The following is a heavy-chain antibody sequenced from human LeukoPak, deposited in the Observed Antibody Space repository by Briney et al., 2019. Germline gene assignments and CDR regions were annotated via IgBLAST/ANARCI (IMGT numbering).Heavy chain of an antibody. CDR2: IYYSGST. CDR1: GGSISGYY. J-gene: IGHJ3*02. D-gene: IGHD5-18*01. CDR3: ARGSGYSYGYDAFDI. Sequence: PSETLSLTCTVSGGSISGYYWSWIRQPPGKGLEWIGYIYYSGSTNYNPSLKSRVTISVDTSKNQFSLKLSSVTAADTAVYYCARGSGYSYGYDAFDIWGQGTMVTVSS. V-gene: IGHV4-59*01.